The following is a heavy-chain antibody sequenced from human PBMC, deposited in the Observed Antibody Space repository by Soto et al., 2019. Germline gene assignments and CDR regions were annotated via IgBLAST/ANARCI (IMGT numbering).Heavy chain of an antibody. CDR3: AKDFSGLAARPGYFQH. CDR1: GFTFDDYA. CDR2: ISWNSGSI. V-gene: IGHV3-9*01. D-gene: IGHD6-6*01. J-gene: IGHJ1*01. Sequence: EVQLVESGGGLVQPGRSLRLSCAASGFTFDDYAMHWVRQAPGKGLEWVSGISWNSGSIGYADSVKGRFTISRDNAKNSLYLQMNSLRAEDTALYYCAKDFSGLAARPGYFQHWGQGTLVTVSS.